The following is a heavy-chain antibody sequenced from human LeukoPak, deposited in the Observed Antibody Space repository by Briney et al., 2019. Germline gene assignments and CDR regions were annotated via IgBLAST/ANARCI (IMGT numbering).Heavy chain of an antibody. CDR2: IIPIFGTA. J-gene: IGHJ4*02. D-gene: IGHD6-19*01. Sequence: ASVKVSCKASGGTFSSYAISWVRQAPGQGLEWMGGIIPIFGTANCAQKFQGRVTITADESTSTAYMELSSLRSEDTAVYYCASGYSSGWYGGDYWGQGTLVTVSS. V-gene: IGHV1-69*13. CDR1: GGTFSSYA. CDR3: ASGYSSGWYGGDY.